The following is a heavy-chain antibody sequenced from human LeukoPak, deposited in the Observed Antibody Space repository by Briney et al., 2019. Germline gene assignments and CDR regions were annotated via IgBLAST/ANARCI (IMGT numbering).Heavy chain of an antibody. Sequence: GGSLRLSCAASGFTFSSYSMNWVRQAPGKGLEWVSSISSSSSYIYYADSVKGRFTISRDNAKNSLYLQMNSLRAEDTALYYCAKEGDTAYDYWGQGTLVTVSS. J-gene: IGHJ4*02. D-gene: IGHD5-18*01. CDR1: GFTFSSYS. V-gene: IGHV3-21*04. CDR3: AKEGDTAYDY. CDR2: ISSSSSYI.